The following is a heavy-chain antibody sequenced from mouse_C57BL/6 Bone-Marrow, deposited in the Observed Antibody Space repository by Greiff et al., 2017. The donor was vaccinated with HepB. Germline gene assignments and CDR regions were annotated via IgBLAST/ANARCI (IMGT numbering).Heavy chain of an antibody. Sequence: VQLQESGAELARPGASVKLSCKASGYTFTSYGISWVKQRTGQGLEWIGEIYPRSGNTYYNEKFKGKATLTADKSSSTAYMELRSLTSEDSAVYFCARSPYYYGSSYPGWGTGTTVTVSS. CDR1: GYTFTSYG. CDR2: IYPRSGNT. D-gene: IGHD1-1*01. V-gene: IGHV1-81*01. J-gene: IGHJ1*03. CDR3: ARSPYYYGSSYPG.